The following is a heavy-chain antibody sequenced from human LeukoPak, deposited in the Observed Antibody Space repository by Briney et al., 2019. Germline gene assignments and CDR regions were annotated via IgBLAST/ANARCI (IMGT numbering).Heavy chain of an antibody. CDR3: ARLNYYDSGSLTYSLDY. CDR2: IYYLDAT. D-gene: IGHD3-10*01. CDR1: GTSISSSTYYY. V-gene: IGHV4-31*03. Sequence: PSETLSLTCTVSGTSISSSTYYYWSWIRQHPGEAPEWMGYIYYLDATYYNPSLKSRISISVAASENQFSLKLTSVTAADTAVYYCARLNYYDSGSLTYSLDYWGQGTLVTVSP. J-gene: IGHJ4*02.